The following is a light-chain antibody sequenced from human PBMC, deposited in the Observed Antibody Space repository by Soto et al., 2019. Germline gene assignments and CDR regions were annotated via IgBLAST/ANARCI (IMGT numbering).Light chain of an antibody. Sequence: EIVMTQSPATLSVSPGGRATLSGRSSQSVSSNLACYQQKPGQAPRLLIYGEYTSATGFPPRFSGSGSGKEFTLPISSLQSEDFAAYYCQQYKNWPLTFGGGTQLEIK. CDR1: QSVSSN. CDR2: GEY. J-gene: IGKJ4*01. V-gene: IGKV3-15*01. CDR3: QQYKNWPLT.